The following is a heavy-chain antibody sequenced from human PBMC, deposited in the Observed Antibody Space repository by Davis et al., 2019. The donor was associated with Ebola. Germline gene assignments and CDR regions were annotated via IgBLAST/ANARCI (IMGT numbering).Heavy chain of an antibody. Sequence: SVKVSCKASGGTFSSYAISWVRQAPGQGLEWMGGIIPIFGTANYAQKFQGRVTITADESTSTAYMELSSLRSEDTAVYYCARSSGSYYDAFDIGGQGTMVTVSS. J-gene: IGHJ3*02. D-gene: IGHD1-26*01. V-gene: IGHV1-69*13. CDR2: IIPIFGTA. CDR3: ARSSGSYYDAFDI. CDR1: GGTFSSYA.